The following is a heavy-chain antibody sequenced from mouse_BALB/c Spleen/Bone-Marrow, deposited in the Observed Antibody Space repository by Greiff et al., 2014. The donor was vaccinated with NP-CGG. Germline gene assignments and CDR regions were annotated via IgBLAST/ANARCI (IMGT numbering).Heavy chain of an antibody. J-gene: IGHJ4*01. Sequence: VQLQQSGAELVKPGASVKLSCTASGFNIKDTYMHWVKQRPEQGLEWIGRIDPANGNTKYDPKFQGKATITADTSSKTAYLQLSSLTAEDTAVYYCAREVDYAMDYWGQGTSVTVSS. CDR3: AREVDYAMDY. CDR1: GFNIKDTY. V-gene: IGHV14-3*02. D-gene: IGHD1-1*01. CDR2: IDPANGNT.